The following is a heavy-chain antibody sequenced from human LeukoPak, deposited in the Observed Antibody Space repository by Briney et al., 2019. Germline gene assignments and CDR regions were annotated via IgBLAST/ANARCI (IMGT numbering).Heavy chain of an antibody. CDR3: AKESGYSSGWTIDY. CDR2: ISGSGAST. D-gene: IGHD6-19*01. CDR1: GFTFSSYA. V-gene: IGHV3-23*01. Sequence: GGSLRLSCAASGFTFSSYAMSWVRQAPGKGLEWVSAISGSGASTYYADSVKGRFTISRDNSKNTLYLQMNSLRAEDTAVYYCAKESGYSSGWTIDYWGQGTLVTVSS. J-gene: IGHJ4*02.